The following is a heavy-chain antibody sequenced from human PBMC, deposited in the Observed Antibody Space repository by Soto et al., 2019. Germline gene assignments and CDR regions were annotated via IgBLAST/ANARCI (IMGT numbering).Heavy chain of an antibody. CDR1: GFTFSSYA. J-gene: IGHJ4*02. CDR3: AKDPHYYDSSGLSIDY. CDR2: ISGSGGST. D-gene: IGHD3-22*01. V-gene: IGHV3-23*01. Sequence: EVQMLESGGGLVQPGGSLRLSCAASGFTFSSYAMSWVRQAPGKGLEWVSAISGSGGSTYYADSVKGRFTISRDNSKNTLYLQMNSLRAEDTAVYYCAKDPHYYDSSGLSIDYWGQGTLVTVSS.